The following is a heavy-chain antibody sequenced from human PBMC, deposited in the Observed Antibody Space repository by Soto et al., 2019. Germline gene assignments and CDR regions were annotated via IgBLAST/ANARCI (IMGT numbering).Heavy chain of an antibody. D-gene: IGHD3-10*01. CDR1: GGSISSGNW. V-gene: IGHV4-4*02. CDR3: AREGDMVRGVIYLDP. Sequence: SETLSLTCAVSGGSISSGNWWSWVRQPPGKGLEWIGEIYHSGSTNYNPSPKSRVTISVDKSKNQFSLKLSSVTAADTAVYYCAREGDMVRGVIYLDPWGQGTLVT. CDR2: IYHSGST. J-gene: IGHJ5*02.